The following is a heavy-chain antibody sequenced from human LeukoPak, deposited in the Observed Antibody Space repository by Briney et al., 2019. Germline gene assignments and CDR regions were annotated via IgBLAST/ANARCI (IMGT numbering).Heavy chain of an antibody. CDR3: ARSNLPYSARYFDY. D-gene: IGHD2-15*01. CDR1: GYTFTGYY. J-gene: IGHJ4*02. CDR2: INPSSGGT. V-gene: IGHV1-2*02. Sequence: ASVKVSCKACGYTFTGYYMHWVRQAPGQGLEWMGWINPSSGGTNYAQKFQGRVTMTRDTSISTAYMELSRLRSDDTAVYYCARSNLPYSARYFDYWGQGTLVTVSS.